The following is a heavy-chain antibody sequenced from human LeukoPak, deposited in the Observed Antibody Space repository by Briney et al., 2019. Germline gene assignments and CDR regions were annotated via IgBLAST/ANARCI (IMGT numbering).Heavy chain of an antibody. CDR1: GFTFSSYS. Sequence: PGGSLRLSCAASGFTFSSYSMNWVRQAPGKGLEWVSFISGRSNYIYYADSVKGRFTISRDNAKNSLYLQMNSLRAEDTAVYYCARAVIAARPGGYNWFDPWGQGTLVTVSS. D-gene: IGHD6-6*01. CDR3: ARAVIAARPGGYNWFDP. CDR2: ISGRSNYI. V-gene: IGHV3-21*01. J-gene: IGHJ5*02.